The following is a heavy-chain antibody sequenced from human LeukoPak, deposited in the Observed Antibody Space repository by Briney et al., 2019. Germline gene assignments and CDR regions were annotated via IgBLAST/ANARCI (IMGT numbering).Heavy chain of an antibody. Sequence: RESGPALVKPTQTLTLTCTFSGFSLSTSGMCVSWIRQPPGKALEWLARIDWDDDKYYSTSLKTRLTISKDTSKNQVVLTMTNMDPVDTATYYCARTTRLRYFEWFDPWGQGTLATVSS. CDR1: GFSLSTSGMC. CDR3: ARTTRLRYFEWFDP. CDR2: IDWDDDK. V-gene: IGHV2-70*11. J-gene: IGHJ5*02. D-gene: IGHD3-9*01.